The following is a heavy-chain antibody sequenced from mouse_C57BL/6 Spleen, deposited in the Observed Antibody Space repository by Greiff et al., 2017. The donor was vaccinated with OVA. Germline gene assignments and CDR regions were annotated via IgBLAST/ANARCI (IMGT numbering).Heavy chain of an antibody. CDR3: ARSGAPNYFDY. CDR1: GYAFSSYW. CDR2: IYPGDGDT. J-gene: IGHJ2*01. D-gene: IGHD3-2*02. Sequence: VMLVESGAELVKPGASVKISCKASGYAFSSYWMNWVKQRPGKGLEWIGQIYPGDGDTNYNGKFKGKATLTADKSSSTAYMQLSSLTSEDSAVYFCARSGAPNYFDYWGQGTTLTVSS. V-gene: IGHV1-80*01.